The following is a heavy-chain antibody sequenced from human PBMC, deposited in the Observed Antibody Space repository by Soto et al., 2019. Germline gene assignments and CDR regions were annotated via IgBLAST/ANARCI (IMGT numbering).Heavy chain of an antibody. CDR1: GGSISSSSYY. J-gene: IGHJ6*02. CDR3: ARVWAYYDIFTTMSASGGPLMDV. Sequence: LSLTCTVSGGSISSSSYYWGWIRQPPGKGLEWIGSIYYSGSTYYNPSLKSRVTISVDTSKNQFSLKLSSVTAADTAVYYCARVWAYYDIFTTMSASGGPLMDVWGQGTTVTVSS. V-gene: IGHV4-39*01. CDR2: IYYSGST. D-gene: IGHD3-9*01.